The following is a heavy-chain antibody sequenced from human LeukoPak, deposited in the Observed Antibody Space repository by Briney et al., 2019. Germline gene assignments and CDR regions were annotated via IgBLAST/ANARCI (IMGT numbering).Heavy chain of an antibody. V-gene: IGHV3-74*01. J-gene: IGHJ5*02. CDR3: ARDYPYSSSWWSDNWFDP. Sequence: SGGSLRLSCAASGFTFSSYWMHWVRQAPGKGLVWVSRINSDGSSTSYADSVKGRFTISRDNAKNTLYLQMNSLRAEDTAVYYCARDYPYSSSWWSDNWFDPWGQGTLVTVSS. D-gene: IGHD6-13*01. CDR1: GFTFSSYW. CDR2: INSDGSST.